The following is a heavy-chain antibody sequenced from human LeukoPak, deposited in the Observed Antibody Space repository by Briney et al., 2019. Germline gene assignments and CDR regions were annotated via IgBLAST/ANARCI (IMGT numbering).Heavy chain of an antibody. Sequence: SVKVSCKASGGTFSSYAISWVRQAPGQGLEWMGGIIPIFGTANYAQKFQGRVTITADKSTSTAYMELSSLRSEDTAVYYCARGAYYYDSSGYPIALGAFDIWGQGTMVTVSS. D-gene: IGHD3-22*01. J-gene: IGHJ3*02. CDR1: GGTFSSYA. CDR3: ARGAYYYDSSGYPIALGAFDI. V-gene: IGHV1-69*06. CDR2: IIPIFGTA.